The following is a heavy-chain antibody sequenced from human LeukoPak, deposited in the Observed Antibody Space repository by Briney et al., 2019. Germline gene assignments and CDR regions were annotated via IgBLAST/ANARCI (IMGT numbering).Heavy chain of an antibody. Sequence: SETLSLTCTVSGGSISSSSYYWGWIRQPPGKGLEWIGEINHSGSTNYNPSLKSRVTISVDTSKNQFSLKLSSVTAADTAVYYCARGVVLRFLEWLNIHDAFDIWGQGTMVTVSS. J-gene: IGHJ3*02. CDR1: GGSISSSSYY. CDR2: INHSGST. D-gene: IGHD3-3*01. V-gene: IGHV4-39*07. CDR3: ARGVVLRFLEWLNIHDAFDI.